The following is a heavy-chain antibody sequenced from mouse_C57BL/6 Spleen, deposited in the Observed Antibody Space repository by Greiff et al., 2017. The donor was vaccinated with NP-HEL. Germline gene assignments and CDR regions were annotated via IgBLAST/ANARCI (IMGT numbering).Heavy chain of an antibody. CDR3: ARSSTTVVATRYYAMDY. CDR2: IYPRSGNT. V-gene: IGHV1-81*01. Sequence: VQLQQSGAELARPGASVKLSCKASGYTFTSYGISWVKQRTGQGLEWIGEIYPRSGNTYYNEKFKGKATLTADKSSSTAYMELRSLTSQDSAVYFCARSSTTVVATRYYAMDYWGQGTSVTVSS. D-gene: IGHD1-1*01. J-gene: IGHJ4*01. CDR1: GYTFTSYG.